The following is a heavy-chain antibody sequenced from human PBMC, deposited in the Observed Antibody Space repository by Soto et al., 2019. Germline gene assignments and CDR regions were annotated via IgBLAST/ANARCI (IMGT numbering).Heavy chain of an antibody. V-gene: IGHV1-18*01. CDR2: ISAFNGKT. D-gene: IGHD3-22*01. CDR3: ARDRVPNSSGFFPFDY. J-gene: IGHJ4*01. CDR1: GYTFNIYG. Sequence: QIQLVQSGAEVKKPGASVKVSCKASGYTFNIYGINWVRQAPGKGLERMGWISAFNGKTNYAQNVQGRLTVTTDTSTSTAYVELTSLRSDDTAVYYCARDRVPNSSGFFPFDYWGHGTLVTVSS.